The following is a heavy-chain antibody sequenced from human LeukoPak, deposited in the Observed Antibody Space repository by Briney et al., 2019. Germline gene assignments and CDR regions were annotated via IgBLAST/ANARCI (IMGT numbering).Heavy chain of an antibody. CDR3: ARGRRGYSYGLKPVVFDY. Sequence: SETLSLTCAVYGGSFSGYYWSWNRQPPGKGLEWIGEINHSGSTNYNPSLKSRVIISVDTSKNQFSLKLSSVTAADTAVYYCARGRRGYSYGLKPVVFDYWGQGTLVTVSS. CDR1: GGSFSGYY. V-gene: IGHV4-34*01. D-gene: IGHD5-18*01. J-gene: IGHJ4*02. CDR2: INHSGST.